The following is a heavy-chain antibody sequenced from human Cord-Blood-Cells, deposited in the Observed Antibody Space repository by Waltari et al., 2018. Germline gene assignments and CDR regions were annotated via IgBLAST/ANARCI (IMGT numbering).Heavy chain of an antibody. CDR1: GGSFSGYY. CDR2: INHSGST. CDR3: ARVRHGFYFDY. V-gene: IGHV4-34*01. J-gene: IGHJ4*02. Sequence: QVQLQQWGAGLLKPSETLSLTCAVYGGSFSGYYWSWIRQPPGKGREWIGEINHSGSTNYNPSLKSRVTISVDTSKNQFSRKLSSVTAADTAVYYCARVRHGFYFDYWGQGTLVTVSS.